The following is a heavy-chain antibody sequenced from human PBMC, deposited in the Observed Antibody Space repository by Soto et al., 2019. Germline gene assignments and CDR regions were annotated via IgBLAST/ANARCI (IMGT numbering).Heavy chain of an antibody. CDR3: TRAGIIGTTPAFDI. CDR2: SRNKANSYTT. CDR1: GFTLSDHF. J-gene: IGHJ3*02. D-gene: IGHD1-20*01. V-gene: IGHV3-72*01. Sequence: PGGSLRLSCAASGFTLSDHFIDWVRQAPGKGLEWVGRSRNKANSYTTEYAASVKGRLTISRDESKNSIYVQMNSLKTEDTAVYYCTRAGIIGTTPAFDIWGQGTMVTVSS.